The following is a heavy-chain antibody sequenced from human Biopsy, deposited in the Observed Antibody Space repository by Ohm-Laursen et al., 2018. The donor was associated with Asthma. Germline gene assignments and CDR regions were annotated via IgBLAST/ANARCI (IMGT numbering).Heavy chain of an antibody. CDR3: ARQKLVAAEGPFDM. CDR2: IYKSGQV. Sequence: SDTLSLTCPVSGGSINSNFYDWGGIRQPPGKGLEWIGNIYKSGQVYYNLSLKSRATISVETSKNQFSLQLRSETAADTAVYYCARQKLVAAEGPFDMWGQGTMVIVSS. J-gene: IGHJ3*02. V-gene: IGHV4-39*01. CDR1: GGSINSNFYD. D-gene: IGHD1-26*01.